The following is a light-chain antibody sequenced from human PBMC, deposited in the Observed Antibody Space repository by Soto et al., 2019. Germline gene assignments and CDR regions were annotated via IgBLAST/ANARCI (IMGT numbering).Light chain of an antibody. Sequence: DIQMTQSPSSVSASVGDRVTIICRASQGISSWLAWYQQKPGKAPKLLINAASSLQSGVPSRFSGSGSGTDFPLPLRSLQPEDFATYYCQQSNSLPLTFGGGTKVEIK. CDR1: QGISSW. CDR3: QQSNSLPLT. CDR2: AAS. J-gene: IGKJ4*01. V-gene: IGKV1-12*01.